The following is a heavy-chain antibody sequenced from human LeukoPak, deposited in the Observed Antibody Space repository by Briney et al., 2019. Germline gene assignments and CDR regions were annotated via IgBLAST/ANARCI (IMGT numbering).Heavy chain of an antibody. CDR2: LYTDGTT. D-gene: IGHD3/OR15-3a*01. Sequence: GGSLRLSCVASGFTVSRKYMSWVRQAPGKGLEWVSLLYTDGTTRYADSVKGRFTISRDNSENTLYLQMNTLSAEDTAVYFCARTTGRDVRDWPFFDFWGQGTLVTVSS. V-gene: IGHV3-66*01. J-gene: IGHJ4*02. CDR1: GFTVSRKY. CDR3: ARTTGRDVRDWPFFDF.